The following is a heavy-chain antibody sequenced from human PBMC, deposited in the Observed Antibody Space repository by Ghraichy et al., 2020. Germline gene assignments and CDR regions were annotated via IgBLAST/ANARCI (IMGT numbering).Heavy chain of an antibody. V-gene: IGHV1-2*06. J-gene: IGHJ4*02. Sequence: ASVKVSCKASGYTFTGYYFHWVRQAPGQGLEWMGRINPYLGDTNYAQKFQGRVTMTTDTSISTAYMELSSLTSDDTAMYFCARAFAFGVAILLDFWGQGTLVTVSS. CDR2: INPYLGDT. CDR3: ARAFAFGVAILLDF. CDR1: GYTFTGYY. D-gene: IGHD3-3*01.